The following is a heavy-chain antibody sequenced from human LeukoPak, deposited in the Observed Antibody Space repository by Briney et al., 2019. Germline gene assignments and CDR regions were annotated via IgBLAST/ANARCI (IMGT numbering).Heavy chain of an antibody. CDR1: GFTFSSYW. CDR2: INSDGSST. CDR3: ARDFMTAAGIH. V-gene: IGHV3-74*01. J-gene: IGHJ4*02. Sequence: PGGSLRLSCAASGFTFSSYWMHWVRQAPGKGLVWVSRINSDGSSTNYADSVKGRFTISRDNAKNTLYLQMNSLRAEDTAVYYCARDFMTAAGIHWGQGTLVTVSS. D-gene: IGHD6-13*01.